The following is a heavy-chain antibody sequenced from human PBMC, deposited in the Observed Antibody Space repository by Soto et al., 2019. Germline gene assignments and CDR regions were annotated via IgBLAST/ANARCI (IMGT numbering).Heavy chain of an antibody. CDR2: IYHSGIT. CDR3: ARDGNTEMATTYDY. V-gene: IGHV4-38-2*02. J-gene: IGHJ4*02. Sequence: PSETLSLTCAVSGYSISSGYYWGWSRQPPGKGQEWIGYIYHSGITYYNPSLKSRVTISVDTSKNQFSLTLTSVTAADTAVYYCARDGNTEMATTYDYWGQGTLVTVSS. CDR1: GYSISSGYY. D-gene: IGHD5-18*01.